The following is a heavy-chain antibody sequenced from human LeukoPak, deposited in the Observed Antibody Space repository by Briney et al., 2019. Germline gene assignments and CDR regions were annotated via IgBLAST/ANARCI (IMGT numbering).Heavy chain of an antibody. V-gene: IGHV1-69*05. D-gene: IGHD6-19*01. Sequence: SVKISCKASGGTFSSYAISWVRQAPGQGLEWMGGIIPIFGTANYAQKFQGRVTITTDESTSTAYMELSSLRSEDTAVYYCARTERSIAVAGYNWFDPWGQGTLVTVSS. CDR1: GGTFSSYA. J-gene: IGHJ5*02. CDR3: ARTERSIAVAGYNWFDP. CDR2: IIPIFGTA.